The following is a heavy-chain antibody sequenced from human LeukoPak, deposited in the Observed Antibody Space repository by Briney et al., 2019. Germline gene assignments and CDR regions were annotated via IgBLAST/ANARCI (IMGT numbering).Heavy chain of an antibody. V-gene: IGHV1-69*06. CDR2: IIPIFGTA. CDR3: ASGRSWEPGAFDI. CDR1: GCTFSSYA. Sequence: SVNVSCKASGCTFSSYAISWVRQAPGQGLEWMGGIIPIFGTANYAQKFQGRVTITADKSTSTAYTELSSLRSEDTAVCYCASGRSWEPGAFDIWGQGTMVTVSS. J-gene: IGHJ3*02. D-gene: IGHD1-26*01.